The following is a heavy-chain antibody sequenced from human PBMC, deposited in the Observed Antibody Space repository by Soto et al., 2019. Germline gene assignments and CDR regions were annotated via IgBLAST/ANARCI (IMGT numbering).Heavy chain of an antibody. CDR2: ISAFNGKT. D-gene: IGHD3-22*01. V-gene: IGHV1-18*01. Sequence: QIQLVQSGAEVKKPGASVKVSCKASGYTFNIYGINWVRQAPGLGLEWMGWISAFNGKTNYAQNVQGRVTMTTDTSTSTAYVELRSLRSDDTAVYYCARDRVPKSSGFFPFDYWGHGTLVTVSS. CDR3: ARDRVPKSSGFFPFDY. J-gene: IGHJ4*01. CDR1: GYTFNIYG.